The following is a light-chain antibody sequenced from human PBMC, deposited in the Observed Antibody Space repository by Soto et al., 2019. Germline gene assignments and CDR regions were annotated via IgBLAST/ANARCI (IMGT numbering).Light chain of an antibody. J-gene: IGLJ3*02. V-gene: IGLV4-60*02. CDR3: ETWDSNSWV. CDR2: LEGSGSY. Sequence: QSVLTQSSSASASLGSSVKFTCTLSSGHRSYIIAWHQQQPGKAPRYLMKLEGSGSYHKGSGVPDRFSGSNSGADRYLTISNLQFEDEADYYCETWDSNSWVFGGGTKVTVL. CDR1: SGHRSYI.